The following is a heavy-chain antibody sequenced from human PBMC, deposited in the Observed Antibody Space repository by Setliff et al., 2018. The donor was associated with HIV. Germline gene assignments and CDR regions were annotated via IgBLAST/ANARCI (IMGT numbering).Heavy chain of an antibody. Sequence: SETLSLTCAVSGVSISTNNFWSWIRQPPGKGLEWIASIYYSGSTYYNPSLKSRVTISVDTSKNQFSLKLKSVTAADTAVYYCARDLLDGTTVGVVVVTAPSWFDPWGQGTLVTVSS. D-gene: IGHD2-15*01. J-gene: IGHJ5*02. V-gene: IGHV4-39*07. CDR1: GVSISTNNF. CDR3: ARDLLDGTTVGVVVVTAPSWFDP. CDR2: IYYSGST.